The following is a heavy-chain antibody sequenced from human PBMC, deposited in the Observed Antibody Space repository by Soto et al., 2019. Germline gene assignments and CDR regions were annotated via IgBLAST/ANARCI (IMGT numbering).Heavy chain of an antibody. CDR3: ARGAPRGIIHDFDS. Sequence: SETLSLTCSVSGGSIGSSSYYFGWIRQPPGKGLEWIGSLYYTGTTYYNSSLKSRVTISADKSKKQFSLRLSSVTAADTAVYYCARGAPRGIIHDFDSWGQGSMVTVSS. CDR2: LYYTGTT. V-gene: IGHV4-39*01. J-gene: IGHJ4*02. D-gene: IGHD3-10*01. CDR1: GGSIGSSSYY.